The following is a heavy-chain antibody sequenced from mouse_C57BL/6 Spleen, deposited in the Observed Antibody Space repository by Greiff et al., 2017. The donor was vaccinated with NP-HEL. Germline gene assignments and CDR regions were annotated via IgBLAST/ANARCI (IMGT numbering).Heavy chain of an antibody. D-gene: IGHD2-4*01. Sequence: EVQLQQSGPELVKPGASVKISCKASGYTFTDYYMNWVKQSHGKSLEWIGDINPNNGGTSYNQKFKGKATLTVDKSSSTAYMELRSLTSEDSAVYYCARRGVCMDDYDGYYAMDYWGQGTSVTVSS. V-gene: IGHV1-26*01. CDR1: GYTFTDYY. CDR3: ARRGVCMDDYDGYYAMDY. J-gene: IGHJ4*01. CDR2: INPNNGGT.